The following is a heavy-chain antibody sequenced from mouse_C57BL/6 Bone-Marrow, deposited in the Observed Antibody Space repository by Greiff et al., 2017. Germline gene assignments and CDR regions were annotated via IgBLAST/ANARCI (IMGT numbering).Heavy chain of an antibody. CDR1: GFTFSDYY. J-gene: IGHJ1*03. CDR3: ARHRTIWDWYFDV. V-gene: IGHV5-12*01. Sequence: EVKLVESGGGLVQPGGSLKLSCAASGFTFSDYYMYWVRQTPEKRLEWVAYISNGGGSTYYPDTVKGRFTISRDNAKNTLYLQMSRLKSEDTAMYYCARHRTIWDWYFDVWGTGTTVTVSS. CDR2: ISNGGGST. D-gene: IGHD4-1*01.